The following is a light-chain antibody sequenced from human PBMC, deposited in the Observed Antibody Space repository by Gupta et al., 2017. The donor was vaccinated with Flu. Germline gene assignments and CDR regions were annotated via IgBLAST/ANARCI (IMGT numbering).Light chain of an antibody. J-gene: IGLJ1*01. V-gene: IGLV2-14*03. CDR3: SYSKSITTCI. CDR2: DVT. CDR1: ANDVGGSKY. Sequence: QSALTQPASISGSPGQTITISCIGTANDVGGSKYVSWYQQHADNAPRLIFYDVTKRPSEISECSAASNYGNTAYPIISVLRPDDAAYYYWSYSKSITTCIFGTGTKVTVL.